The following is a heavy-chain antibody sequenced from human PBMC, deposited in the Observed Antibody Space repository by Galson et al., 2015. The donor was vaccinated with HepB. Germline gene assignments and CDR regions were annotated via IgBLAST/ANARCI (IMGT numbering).Heavy chain of an antibody. CDR3: AKSLEGRSEKDAFDF. D-gene: IGHD5-24*01. J-gene: IGHJ3*01. V-gene: IGHV3-23*01. Sequence: SLRLACAASGFTFSSYGMKWVRQAPGKGLEWVASISGSGYSTYRADSVTGRFTISRDNSKNTVYLQVNSLRAEDTALYFCAKSLEGRSEKDAFDFWGQGTMVTVSS. CDR1: GFTFSSYG. CDR2: ISGSGYST.